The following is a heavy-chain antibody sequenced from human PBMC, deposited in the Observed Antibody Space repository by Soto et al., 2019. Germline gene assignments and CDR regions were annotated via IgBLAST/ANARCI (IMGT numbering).Heavy chain of an antibody. D-gene: IGHD5-18*01. CDR2: IYYSGST. CDR1: GGSISSSSYY. V-gene: IGHV4-39*01. CDR3: ARLFGYTQ. J-gene: IGHJ4*02. Sequence: PSETLSLTCTVSGGSISSSSYYWGWIRQPPGKGLEWIGSIYYSGSTYYNPSLKSRVTISVDTSKNQFSLKLSSVTAADTAVYYCARLFGYTQWGQGTLVTVSS.